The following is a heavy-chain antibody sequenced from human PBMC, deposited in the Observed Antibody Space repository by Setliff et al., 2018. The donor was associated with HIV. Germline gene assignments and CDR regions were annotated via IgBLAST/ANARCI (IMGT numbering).Heavy chain of an antibody. Sequence: LSLTCTVSGGSISSYYWSWIRQPPGKGLEWVSYISRDGNTIYYADSVKGRFTISRDNAKNSLYLQLNSLRPEDTAVYYCARDKDEDYGSTSFDYWGQGILVTVSS. D-gene: IGHD4-17*01. CDR2: ISRDGNTI. J-gene: IGHJ4*02. V-gene: IGHV3-11*01. CDR1: GGSISSYY. CDR3: ARDKDEDYGSTSFDY.